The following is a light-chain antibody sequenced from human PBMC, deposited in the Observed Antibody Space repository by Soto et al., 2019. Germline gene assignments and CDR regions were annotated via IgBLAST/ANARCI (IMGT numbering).Light chain of an antibody. V-gene: IGKV3-15*01. CDR1: QSVSTN. CDR2: GPS. J-gene: IGKJ5*01. CDR3: QQYGSSPPIT. Sequence: EIVMTQSPAALSVSAGGGATLCCRASQSVSTNLGWYQHKPGQAPRLLIYGPSTRATGIPARFSGSGSGTDFTLTISRLEPEDFAVYYCQQYGSSPPITFGQGTRLEIK.